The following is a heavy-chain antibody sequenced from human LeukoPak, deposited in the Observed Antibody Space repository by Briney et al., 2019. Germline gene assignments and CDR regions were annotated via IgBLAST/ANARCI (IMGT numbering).Heavy chain of an antibody. Sequence: GASVKVSCKASGYTSTSYGISWVRPAPGQGLEWMGWISAYNGNTNYAQKLQGRVTMTTDTSTSTAYMELRSLRSDDTAVYYCARIYVQLERRDAFDIWGQGTMVTVSS. CDR1: GYTSTSYG. V-gene: IGHV1-18*04. J-gene: IGHJ3*02. CDR2: ISAYNGNT. CDR3: ARIYVQLERRDAFDI. D-gene: IGHD1-1*01.